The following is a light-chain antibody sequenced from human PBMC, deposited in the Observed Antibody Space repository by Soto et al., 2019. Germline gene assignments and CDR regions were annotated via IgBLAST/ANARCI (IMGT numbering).Light chain of an antibody. J-gene: IGLJ1*01. CDR3: SSYKSSSPLPLGV. CDR2: DVS. Sequence: QSVLTQPASVSGSPGQSITISCTGTSSDVGGYNYVSWYQQHPGKATKLMIYDVSNRPSGVSNRFSGSKSGNAASLTIFGFQAEDEADYYCSSYKSSSPLPLGVLGTGTKVTVL. V-gene: IGLV2-14*01. CDR1: SSDVGGYNY.